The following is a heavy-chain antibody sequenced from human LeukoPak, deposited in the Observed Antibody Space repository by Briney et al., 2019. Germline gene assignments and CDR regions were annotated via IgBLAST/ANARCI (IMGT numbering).Heavy chain of an antibody. CDR2: IYPDDSDT. CDR3: ARHYPGGDYFIDY. V-gene: IGHV5-51*01. J-gene: IGHJ4*02. Sequence: GASLQISCKGSGSIFTSYWIGWGRQLPGKGLEWVGIIYPDDSDTRYSPSFQDQVTISADKSISTASLQWSSLKASDTAIYYCARHYPGGDYFIDYWRQGTLVTVSP. CDR1: GSIFTSYW. D-gene: IGHD4-17*01.